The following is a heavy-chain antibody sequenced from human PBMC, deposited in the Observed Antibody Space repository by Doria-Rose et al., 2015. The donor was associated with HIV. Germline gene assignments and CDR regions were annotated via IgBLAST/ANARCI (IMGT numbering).Heavy chain of an antibody. V-gene: IGHV3-74*02. D-gene: IGHD6-19*01. CDR2: IHPEGSRT. CDR1: GFTFSNYW. J-gene: IGHJ4*02. CDR3: VQDNIAVPGTYFDY. Sequence: VQLVQSGGGLVQPGGSLRLSCAASGFTFSNYWMHWVRHTPGKGLEWVSRIHPEGSRTSYPDSVKGRFTISRDNAKDTLYLQMDSLRVEDTAVYYCVQDNIAVPGTYFDYWGQGALVTVSS.